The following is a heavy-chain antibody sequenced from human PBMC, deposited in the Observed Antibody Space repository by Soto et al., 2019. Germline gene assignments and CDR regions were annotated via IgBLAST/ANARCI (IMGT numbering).Heavy chain of an antibody. D-gene: IGHD6-13*01. Sequence: PSETLSLTCTVSGGSISRGGFYWSWIRQHPGKGLEWIGYIYYSGSTYYKPSLQSRVTISVDTSKNQFSLKLSSVTAADTALYYCARVEAAAANGVGVWGQGTTVTVSS. V-gene: IGHV4-31*03. CDR3: ARVEAAAANGVGV. J-gene: IGHJ6*02. CDR2: IYYSGST. CDR1: GGSISRGGFY.